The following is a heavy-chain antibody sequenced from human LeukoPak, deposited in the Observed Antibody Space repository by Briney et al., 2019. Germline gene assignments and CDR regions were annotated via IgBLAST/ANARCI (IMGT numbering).Heavy chain of an antibody. CDR1: GGSFSGYY. CDR3: ARYSSSYYFDY. J-gene: IGHJ4*02. V-gene: IGHV4-34*01. Sequence: SETLSLTCAVYGGSFSGYYWSWIRQPPGKGLEWIGEINHSGSTNYNPSLKSRVTISVDTSKNQFSLKLSSVTAADTAVYYCARYSSSYYFDYWGQGTLVTVSS. D-gene: IGHD6-13*01. CDR2: INHSGST.